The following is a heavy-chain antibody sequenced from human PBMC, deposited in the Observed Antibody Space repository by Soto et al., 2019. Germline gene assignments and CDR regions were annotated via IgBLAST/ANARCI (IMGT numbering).Heavy chain of an antibody. J-gene: IGHJ4*02. V-gene: IGHV5-51*01. CDR1: GYSFTTYW. CDR2: IYPGDSDT. Sequence: LGESLKISCKGSGYSFTTYWIGWVRQMPGKGLEWMGIIYPGDSDTRYSPSFQGQVTISADKSISTAYLRWSSLKASDTAMYYCATGGYCSSTSCYNFFDYWGQGTLVTVSS. D-gene: IGHD2-2*02. CDR3: ATGGYCSSTSCYNFFDY.